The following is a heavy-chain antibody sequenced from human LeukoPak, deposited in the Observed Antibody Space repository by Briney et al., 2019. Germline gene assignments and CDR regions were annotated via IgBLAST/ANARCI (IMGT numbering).Heavy chain of an antibody. CDR1: GESFSGYY. CDR2: INHSGRT. Sequence: SETLSLTCAVYGESFSGYYWNWIRQPPGKGLEWIGEINHSGRTNYNPSLKSRVTISVDTSKNRISLKLTSMTAADTAVYYCARNREPAATIDYWGQGTLVTVSS. D-gene: IGHD2-2*01. J-gene: IGHJ4*02. CDR3: ARNREPAATIDY. V-gene: IGHV4-34*01.